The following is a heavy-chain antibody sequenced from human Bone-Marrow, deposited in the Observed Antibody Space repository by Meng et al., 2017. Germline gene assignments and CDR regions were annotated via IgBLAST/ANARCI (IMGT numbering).Heavy chain of an antibody. CDR2: ISSSSTDI. J-gene: IGHJ6*02. D-gene: IGHD3-10*01. CDR3: APHRGWEFPYYYFGMDV. Sequence: GGSLRPSCAASGFTFSSYSMNWARQVPGKGLEWVSGISSSSTDIYYADSVKGRFTISRDNAKNSLYLQMSSLRVEDTAVYYCAPHRGWEFPYYYFGMDVWGQGTTVTVSS. V-gene: IGHV3-21*01. CDR1: GFTFSSYS.